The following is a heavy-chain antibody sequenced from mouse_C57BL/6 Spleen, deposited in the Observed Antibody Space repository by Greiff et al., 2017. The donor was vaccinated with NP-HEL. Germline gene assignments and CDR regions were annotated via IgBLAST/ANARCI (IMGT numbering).Heavy chain of an antibody. D-gene: IGHD2-5*01. Sequence: VQLKESGAELVKPGASVKLSCTASGFNIKDYYMHWVKQRTEQGLEWIGRIDPEDGETKYAPKFQGKATITADTSSNPAYLQLSSLTSEDTAVYYCARGDSNLYYFDYWGQGTTLTVSS. J-gene: IGHJ2*01. V-gene: IGHV14-2*01. CDR2: IDPEDGET. CDR3: ARGDSNLYYFDY. CDR1: GFNIKDYY.